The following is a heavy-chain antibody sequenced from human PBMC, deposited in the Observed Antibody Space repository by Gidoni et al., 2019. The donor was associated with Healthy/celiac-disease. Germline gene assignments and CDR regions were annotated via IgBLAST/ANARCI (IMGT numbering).Heavy chain of an antibody. CDR1: GFTFGHYG. Sequence: EVQLVESGGGVVRHGGSLRLSCSASGFTFGHYGLRWVRQAPGKGLEWVSGINWNGGSTGYADSVKGRFTISRDNAKNSLYLQMNSLRAEDTALYYCAREGTTVTTGGRYYYYGMDVWGQGTTVTVSS. D-gene: IGHD4-17*01. CDR2: INWNGGST. CDR3: AREGTTVTTGGRYYYYGMDV. V-gene: IGHV3-20*04. J-gene: IGHJ6*02.